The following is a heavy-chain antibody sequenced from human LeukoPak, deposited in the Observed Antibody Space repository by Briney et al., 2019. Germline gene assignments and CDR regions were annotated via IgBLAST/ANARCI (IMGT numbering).Heavy chain of an antibody. J-gene: IGHJ6*02. CDR1: RFTFSNYA. V-gene: IGHV3-23*01. D-gene: IGHD2-8*01. CDR2: ISGSNDST. Sequence: TGGSLRLSCAASRFTFSNYAMSWVRQAPGKGLGWVSSISGSNDSTYYADSVKGRSTISRDTSKNTLYLQMNSLGAEDTAVYYCAKHLYSVYFYAMDVWGQGTTVTVSS. CDR3: AKHLYSVYFYAMDV.